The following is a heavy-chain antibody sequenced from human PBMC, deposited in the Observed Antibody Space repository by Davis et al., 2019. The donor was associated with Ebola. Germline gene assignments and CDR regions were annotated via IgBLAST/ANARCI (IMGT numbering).Heavy chain of an antibody. CDR3: ARERDDDFPWKYGMDV. D-gene: IGHD3-3*01. V-gene: IGHV3-13*05. Sequence: GESLKISCAASGFTFSSNSMHWVRQAPGKGLEWVSAIGTAGDPYYPGSVKGRFTISRENAKNSLYLQMNSLRTEDTAVYYCARERDDDFPWKYGMDVWGQGTTVTVSS. J-gene: IGHJ6*02. CDR2: IGTAGDP. CDR1: GFTFSSNS.